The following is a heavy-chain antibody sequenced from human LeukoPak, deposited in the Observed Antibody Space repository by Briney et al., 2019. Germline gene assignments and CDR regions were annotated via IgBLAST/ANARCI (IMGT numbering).Heavy chain of an antibody. V-gene: IGHV4-59*01. D-gene: IGHD6-25*01. CDR2: IYYSGST. CDR1: GGSFSGYY. J-gene: IGHJ4*02. Sequence: SETLSLTCAVYGGSFSGYYWSWIRQPPGKGLEWIGYIYYSGSTNYNPSLKSRVTISVDTSKNQFSLKLSSVTAAVTAVYYCARGLSGGDYRGQGTLVTVSS. CDR3: ARGLSGGDY.